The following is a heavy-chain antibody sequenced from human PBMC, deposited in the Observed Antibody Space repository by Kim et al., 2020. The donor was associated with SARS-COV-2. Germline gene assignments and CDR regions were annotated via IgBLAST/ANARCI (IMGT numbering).Heavy chain of an antibody. D-gene: IGHD2-15*01. Sequence: SETLSLTCTVSGGSISSSSYYWGWIRQPPGKGLEWIGSIYYSGSTYYNPSLKSRVTISVDTSKNQFSLKLSSVTAADTAVYYCARQGYCSGGSCYPYYFDYWGQGTLVTVSS. CDR1: GGSISSSSYY. CDR3: ARQGYCSGGSCYPYYFDY. CDR2: IYYSGST. V-gene: IGHV4-39*01. J-gene: IGHJ4*02.